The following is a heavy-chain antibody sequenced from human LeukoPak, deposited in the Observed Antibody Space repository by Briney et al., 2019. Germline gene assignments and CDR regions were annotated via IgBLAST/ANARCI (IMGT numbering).Heavy chain of an antibody. Sequence: GGSLRLSCAASGFTVSSNYMSWVRQAPGKGLEWVSVIYSGGSTYYADSVKGRFTISRDNSKNTLYLQMNSLRAEDTAVYYCARERVDSSSWYYFDYWGQGTLVTVSS. V-gene: IGHV3-53*01. J-gene: IGHJ4*02. CDR1: GFTVSSNY. CDR3: ARERVDSSSWYYFDY. CDR2: IYSGGST. D-gene: IGHD6-13*01.